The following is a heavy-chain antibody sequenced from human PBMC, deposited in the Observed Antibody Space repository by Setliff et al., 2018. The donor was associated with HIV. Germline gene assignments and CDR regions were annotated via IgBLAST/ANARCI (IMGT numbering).Heavy chain of an antibody. CDR2: VHPSGSI. CDR1: GVSFSGDY. J-gene: IGHJ4*02. CDR3: ARGRDWAKTGDF. D-gene: IGHD3-9*01. Sequence: SETLSLTCAVSGVSFSGDYWRWVRQPPGKGLEWIAEVHPSGSINYNSSLKSRVTISVETSNNQFSLTMTSVTAADTAVYYCARGRDWAKTGDFWGQGALVTVSS. V-gene: IGHV4-34*01.